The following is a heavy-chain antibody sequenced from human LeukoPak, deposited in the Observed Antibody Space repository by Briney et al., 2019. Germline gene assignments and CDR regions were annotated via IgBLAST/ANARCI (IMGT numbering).Heavy chain of an antibody. J-gene: IGHJ4*02. V-gene: IGHV3-21*01. Sequence: GGSLRLSCAASGFTFSSYSMNWVRQAPGKGLEWVSSISSSSSYIYYADSVKGRFTISRDNAKNSLYLQMNSLRAEDTAVYYRARVKGSGWYILDYWGQGTLVTVSS. CDR3: ARVKGSGWYILDY. CDR2: ISSSSSYI. CDR1: GFTFSSYS. D-gene: IGHD6-19*01.